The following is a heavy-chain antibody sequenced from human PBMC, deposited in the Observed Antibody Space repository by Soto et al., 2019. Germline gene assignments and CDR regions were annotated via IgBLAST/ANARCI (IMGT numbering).Heavy chain of an antibody. CDR2: IIPIFGTA. Sequence: QVQLVQSGAEVKKPGSSVKVSCKASGGTFSSYAISWVRQAPGQGLEWMGGIIPIFGTANYAQKFQGRVTITAEEXKRXAXTELSRLGSEDTAVYYCARTLVDTAMVTYGYCGMDVWGQGTTVTVSS. D-gene: IGHD5-18*01. V-gene: IGHV1-69*12. CDR3: ARTLVDTAMVTYGYCGMDV. J-gene: IGHJ6*02. CDR1: GGTFSSYA.